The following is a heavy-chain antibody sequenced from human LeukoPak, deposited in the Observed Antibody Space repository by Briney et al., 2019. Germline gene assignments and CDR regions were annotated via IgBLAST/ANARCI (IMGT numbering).Heavy chain of an antibody. CDR2: ISSSSRTI. CDR1: GFTFSSYS. Sequence: PGGSLRLSCAASGFTFSSYSMNWVRQAPGKGLEWVSYISSSSRTIYYADSVKGRFTISRDNAKNSLYLQMNSLRAEDTAVYYCARRYCSSTSCETYFDYWGQGTLVTVSS. J-gene: IGHJ4*02. CDR3: ARRYCSSTSCETYFDY. V-gene: IGHV3-48*04. D-gene: IGHD2-2*01.